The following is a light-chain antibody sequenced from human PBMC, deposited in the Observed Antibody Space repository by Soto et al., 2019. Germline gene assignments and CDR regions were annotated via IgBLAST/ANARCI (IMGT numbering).Light chain of an antibody. V-gene: IGKV3-11*01. CDR2: EAS. CDR3: QQHANWPLT. Sequence: EIVFTQSPATLSLSPGKRATLSCRASQSVSSYLAWYQQKPGQAPGLLIYEASTRATGIPARFSGSGSGTDFTLTISSLEPEDFAVYYCQQHANWPLTFGGGTKVDIK. J-gene: IGKJ4*01. CDR1: QSVSSY.